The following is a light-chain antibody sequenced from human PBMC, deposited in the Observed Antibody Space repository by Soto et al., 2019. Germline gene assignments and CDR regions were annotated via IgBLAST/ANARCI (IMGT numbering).Light chain of an antibody. V-gene: IGKV1-9*01. J-gene: IGKJ5*01. CDR3: QQLFDSPIT. Sequence: DIQLTQSPSTLSASIGDRVTITCRAGQNIGTYLAWYQHQAGKAPKLLIYAASTLESGVPSRFSATVSGTEFSLTITSLQPEDFATYYCQQLFDSPITFGQGTRLEIK. CDR1: QNIGTY. CDR2: AAS.